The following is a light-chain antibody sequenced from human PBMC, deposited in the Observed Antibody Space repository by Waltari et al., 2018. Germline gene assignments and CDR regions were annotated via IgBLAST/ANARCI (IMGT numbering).Light chain of an antibody. Sequence: DIQMTQSPSAMSASVGDTVPITCRATQDISQYLAWFQQKPGKAPERLVYTASKLQSGVQPRFSGSGSGTEFTLTISSLQPEDVATYYCLQHYSYPLTFGGGTNVQIK. CDR1: QDISQY. CDR2: TAS. CDR3: LQHYSYPLT. V-gene: IGKV1-17*03. J-gene: IGKJ4*01.